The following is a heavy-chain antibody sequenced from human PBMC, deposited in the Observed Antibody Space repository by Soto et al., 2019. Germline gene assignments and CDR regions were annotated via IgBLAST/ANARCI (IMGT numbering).Heavy chain of an antibody. J-gene: IGHJ4*02. D-gene: IGHD1-26*01. Sequence: ASVKVSCKASGYTLTSYAMHCVRQAPGQRLEWMGWINAGNGNTKYSQKFQGRVTITRDTSASTAYMELSSLRSEDTAVYYCARGLGLYYFDYWGQGTLVTVSS. CDR1: GYTLTSYA. CDR3: ARGLGLYYFDY. CDR2: INAGNGNT. V-gene: IGHV1-3*01.